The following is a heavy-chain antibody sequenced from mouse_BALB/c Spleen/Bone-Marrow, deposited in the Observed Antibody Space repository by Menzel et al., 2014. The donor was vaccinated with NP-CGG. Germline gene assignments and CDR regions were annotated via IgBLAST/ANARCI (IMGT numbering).Heavy chain of an antibody. CDR1: GFTFSDYS. CDR3: ARDPYYYGSGYCYFDV. D-gene: IGHD1-1*01. V-gene: IGHV5-4*02. J-gene: IGHJ1*01. Sequence: EVNLVESGGGLVKPGGSLKLSCAASGFTFSDYSMYWVRQTPEKRMEWVATISDGGGYTYYLDSVKGRFTISRDNAKNNLYLQMSGLKSEDTAIYYCARDPYYYGSGYCYFDVWGAGTTVTVSS. CDR2: ISDGGGYT.